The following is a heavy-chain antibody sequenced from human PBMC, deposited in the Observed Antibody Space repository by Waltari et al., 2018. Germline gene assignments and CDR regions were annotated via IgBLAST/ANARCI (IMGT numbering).Heavy chain of an antibody. CDR2: SDGKEDK. J-gene: IGHJ4*02. V-gene: IGHV2-5*01. CDR1: GFSLTTNAVV. Sequence: QITLKESGPTLVKPTQTLTLTCTFSGFSLTTNAVVVGWVRQPPGRAPEWLAVSDGKEDKRRSQSLKSRIANTKETSKNQVVRTMTNMDPVDTGTYYCVHRTTGTSFDYWGQGTLVTVSS. D-gene: IGHD4-17*01. CDR3: VHRTTGTSFDY.